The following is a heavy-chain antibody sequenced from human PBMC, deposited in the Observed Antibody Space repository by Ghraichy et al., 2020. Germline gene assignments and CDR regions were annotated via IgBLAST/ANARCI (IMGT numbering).Heavy chain of an antibody. V-gene: IGHV1-2*02. CDR3: ARAQVGY. CDR1: GYDFTGYY. J-gene: IGHJ4*02. CDR2: INPNTGGT. Sequence: ASVKVSCEASGYDFTGYYMHWVRQAPGQGLEWMGWINPNTGGTNYAQEFQGRVTMTRDMSFSTAYMELSSLRSDDTALYYCARAQVGYWGQGTLVTVSS. D-gene: IGHD1-26*01.